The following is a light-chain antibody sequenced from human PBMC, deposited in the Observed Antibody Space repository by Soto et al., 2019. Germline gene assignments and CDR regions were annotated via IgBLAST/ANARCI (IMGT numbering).Light chain of an antibody. CDR2: GES. Sequence: ELVLTQSPGTLSLSPGDSATLSCTDSQSISGSYLAWYHQKPGQAPRLLIFGESSRATGIPDRLSGSGSGTDLNLTISRLEPEDFAVYYCQQYGGSSWTCGQGTKVDIK. CDR3: QQYGGSSWT. J-gene: IGKJ1*01. V-gene: IGKV3-20*01. CDR1: QSISGSY.